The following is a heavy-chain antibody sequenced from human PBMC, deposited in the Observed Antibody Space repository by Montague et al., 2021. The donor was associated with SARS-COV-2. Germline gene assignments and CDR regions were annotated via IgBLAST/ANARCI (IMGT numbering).Heavy chain of an antibody. CDR2: IGPSGST. CDR1: GGSVSSGYFY. D-gene: IGHD5-12*01. J-gene: IGHJ6*02. CDR3: ARETWMAEAQIIFCYYGMDV. V-gene: IGHV4-61*02. Sequence: TLSLTCTVSGGSVSSGYFYWNWIRQPAGKGLEWIGRIGPSGSTYYNPSLKSRVTVSRDTSKTQLSLKMNSVAAADTALYYCARETWMAEAQIIFCYYGMDVWGQGTTVTVSS.